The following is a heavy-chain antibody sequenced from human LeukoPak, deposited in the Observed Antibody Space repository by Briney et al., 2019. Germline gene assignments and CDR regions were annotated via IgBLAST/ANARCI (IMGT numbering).Heavy chain of an antibody. CDR1: GFTFSSYA. D-gene: IGHD3-10*01. CDR2: ISGSGGST. Sequence: GGSLRLSCAASGFTFSSYAMSWVRHAPGKGLEWVSAISGSGGSTYYADSVKGRFTISRDNSKNTLYLQMNSLRAEDTAVYYCAKDGVLWFGDYYYYGMDVWGKGTTVTVSS. V-gene: IGHV3-23*01. J-gene: IGHJ6*04. CDR3: AKDGVLWFGDYYYYGMDV.